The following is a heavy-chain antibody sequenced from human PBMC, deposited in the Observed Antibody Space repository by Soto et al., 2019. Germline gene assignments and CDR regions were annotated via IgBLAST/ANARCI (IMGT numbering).Heavy chain of an antibody. CDR2: ISAYNGNT. Sequence: QVQLVQSGAEVKKPGASVKVSCKASGYTFTSYGISWVRQAPGQGLEWMGWISAYNGNTNYAQKLQGRVTMTTATTTSTAYMEMRSLRSDGTAVYFCARILVGQGLEGGGYYYYYYGMDVWGQGTTVTVSS. CDR3: ARILVGQGLEGGGYYYYYYGMDV. D-gene: IGHD6-19*01. CDR1: GYTFTSYG. J-gene: IGHJ6*02. V-gene: IGHV1-18*01.